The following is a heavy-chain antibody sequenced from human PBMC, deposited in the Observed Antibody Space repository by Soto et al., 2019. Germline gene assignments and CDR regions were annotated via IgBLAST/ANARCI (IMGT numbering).Heavy chain of an antibody. V-gene: IGHV4-59*12. CDR2: IHDSGSY. Sequence: SQSMSLTCTISGSSISDSAWSWLRQTPGEWLEWIGFIHDSGSYTSKSSLRCRLHMSFAPPSNQISLNLRSYTAADRAPSFCPRLHFPAGACGTWLQVYLVSWGRGALVTVSS. CDR1: GSSISDSA. D-gene: IGHD1-20*01. J-gene: IGHJ4*02. CDR3: PRLHFPAGACGTWLQVYLVS.